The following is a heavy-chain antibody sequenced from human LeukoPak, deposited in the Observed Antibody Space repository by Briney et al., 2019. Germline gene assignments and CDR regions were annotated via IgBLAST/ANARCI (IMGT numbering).Heavy chain of an antibody. CDR1: GSTFSSHT. V-gene: IGHV3-48*04. Sequence: GGSLRLSCAASGSTFSSHTMNWVRQAPGKGLEWISYISNTGSVIYYADSVKGRFTISRDNAKNSLYLQMNSLRAEDTAVYYCARDRGSGSYYAPLDYWGQGTLVTVSS. J-gene: IGHJ4*02. D-gene: IGHD3-10*01. CDR3: ARDRGSGSYYAPLDY. CDR2: ISNTGSVI.